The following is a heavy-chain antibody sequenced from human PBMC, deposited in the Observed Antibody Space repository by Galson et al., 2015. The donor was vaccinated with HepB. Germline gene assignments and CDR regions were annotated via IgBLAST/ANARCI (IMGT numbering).Heavy chain of an antibody. Sequence: SVKVSCKVSGYTLTELFTHWVRQDPGKGLEWMGGFDPEDGETIYAQKFQGRVTMTEDTSTDTAYMELSSLRSEDTAVYYCATQRWLAYYGMDVWGQGTTVTVSS. CDR2: FDPEDGET. CDR1: GYTLTELF. CDR3: ATQRWLAYYGMDV. J-gene: IGHJ6*02. D-gene: IGHD6-19*01. V-gene: IGHV1-24*01.